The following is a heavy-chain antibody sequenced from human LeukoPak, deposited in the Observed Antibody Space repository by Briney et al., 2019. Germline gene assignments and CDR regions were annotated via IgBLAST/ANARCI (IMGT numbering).Heavy chain of an antibody. CDR3: ARDGTAGTRLDY. Sequence: PSETLSLTCTVSGGSISSSSYYWGWIRQPQGKGLEWIGSIYYSGSTYYNPSLKSRVTISVDTSKNQFSLKLSSVTAADTAVYYCARDGTAGTRLDYWGQGTLVTVSS. V-gene: IGHV4-39*02. CDR2: IYYSGST. J-gene: IGHJ4*02. CDR1: GGSISSSSYY. D-gene: IGHD6-13*01.